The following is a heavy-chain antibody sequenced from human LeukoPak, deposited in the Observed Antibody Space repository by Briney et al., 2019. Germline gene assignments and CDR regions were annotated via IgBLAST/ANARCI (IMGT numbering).Heavy chain of an antibody. D-gene: IGHD2-2*01. CDR3: ARHATTSCSSTSCYYMDV. Sequence: GESLKISCKGSGYSFTSYWIGWVRQMPGKGLEWMGIIYPGDSDTRYSPSFQGRVTISADKSISTAYLQWSSLRASDTAIYYCARHATTSCSSTSCYYMDVWGKGTTVTISS. J-gene: IGHJ6*03. CDR1: GYSFTSYW. V-gene: IGHV5-51*01. CDR2: IYPGDSDT.